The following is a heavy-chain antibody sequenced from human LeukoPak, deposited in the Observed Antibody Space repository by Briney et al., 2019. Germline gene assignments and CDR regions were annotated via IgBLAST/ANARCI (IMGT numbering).Heavy chain of an antibody. CDR2: IKNKTNGGTT. D-gene: IGHD2-2*01. Sequence: GGSLRLSCAASGFIFSSAWTTWVRQAPGKGLEWVGHIKNKTNGGTTDYAAPVKGRFIISRDDSKNTLYLQMNSLRTEDTAVYYCARGFCSSTSCYQGPFDFWGQGTLVTVSS. CDR3: ARGFCSSTSCYQGPFDF. CDR1: GFIFSSAW. J-gene: IGHJ4*02. V-gene: IGHV3-15*01.